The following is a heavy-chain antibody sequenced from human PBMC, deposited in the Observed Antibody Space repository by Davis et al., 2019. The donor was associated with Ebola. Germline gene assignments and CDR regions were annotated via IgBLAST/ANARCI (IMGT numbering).Heavy chain of an antibody. J-gene: IGHJ6*02. CDR1: GFVFDDYG. V-gene: IGHV3-9*01. Sequence: SLKISCAASGFVFDDYGMHWVRQVPGKGLEWVSGISRNSETTGYADSVKGRFTISRDNAKNSLYLQMNSLKPEDTALYYCARDSRPYYGSGTIYTYYYYYYGMDVWGQGTTVTVS. CDR2: ISRNSETT. CDR3: ARDSRPYYGSGTIYTYYYYYYGMDV. D-gene: IGHD3-10*01.